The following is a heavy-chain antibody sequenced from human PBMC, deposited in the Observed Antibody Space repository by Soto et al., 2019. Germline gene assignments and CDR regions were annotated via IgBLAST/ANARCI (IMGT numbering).Heavy chain of an antibody. CDR1: GNTFTSYD. CDR2: INPNSGNI. CDR3: ARGPASGSYYLVDQ. D-gene: IGHD3-10*01. J-gene: IGHJ4*02. V-gene: IGHV1-8*01. Sequence: SVKVSCKASGNTFTSYDINWVRQATGHGLEWMGWINPNSGNIGYAQKFQGRVTMTRDTAIRTAYMEVSRLRSDDTAVYYCARGPASGSYYLVDQWGQGTMVTVSA.